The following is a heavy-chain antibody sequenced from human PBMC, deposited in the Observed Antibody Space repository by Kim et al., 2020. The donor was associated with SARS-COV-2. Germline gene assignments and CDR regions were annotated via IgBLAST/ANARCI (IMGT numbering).Heavy chain of an antibody. D-gene: IGHD3-22*01. CDR3: TRPGPTYYYDSSGYSLYYYYYGMDV. J-gene: IGHJ6*02. V-gene: IGHV3-73*01. CDR1: GFTFSGSA. CDR2: IRSKANSYAT. Sequence: GGSLRLSCAASGFTFSGSAMHWVRQASGKGLEWVGRIRSKANSYATAYAASVKGRFTISRDDSKNTAYLQMNSLKTEDTAVYYCTRPGPTYYYDSSGYSLYYYYYGMDVWGQGTTVTVSS.